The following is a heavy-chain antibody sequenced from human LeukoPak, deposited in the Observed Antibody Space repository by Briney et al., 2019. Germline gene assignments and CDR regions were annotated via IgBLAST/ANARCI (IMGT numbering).Heavy chain of an antibody. Sequence: ASVKVSCKASGYSFMNYYMHWVRQAPGQGLEWMGIINPSGGSTSFAQKFQGRVTVTWDTSTSTVFMEVSSLRSEDTAVYYCASVPGYSSGWHFDYWGQGTLVTLSS. D-gene: IGHD6-19*01. CDR2: INPSGGST. CDR1: GYSFMNYY. V-gene: IGHV1-46*01. CDR3: ASVPGYSSGWHFDY. J-gene: IGHJ4*02.